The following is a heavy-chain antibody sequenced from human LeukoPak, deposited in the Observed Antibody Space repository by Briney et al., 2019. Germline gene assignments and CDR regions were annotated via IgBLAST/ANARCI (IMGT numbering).Heavy chain of an antibody. D-gene: IGHD5-12*01. CDR2: IGTAGDT. CDR3: ARDRGGYEFDY. V-gene: IGHV3-13*01. J-gene: IGHJ4*02. Sequence: GGSLRLSCAASGFTFSSYDMHWVRHATGKGLEWVSAIGTAGDTYYPGSVKGRFTISRENAKNSLYLQMNSLRAGDTAVYYCARDRGGYEFDYWGQGTLVTVSS. CDR1: GFTFSSYD.